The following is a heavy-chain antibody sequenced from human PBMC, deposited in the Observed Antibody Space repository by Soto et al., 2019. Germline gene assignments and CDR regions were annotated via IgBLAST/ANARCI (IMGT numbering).Heavy chain of an antibody. CDR3: ARGSPCSTTTCSLNEVWFDP. CDR1: GETFSTFA. Sequence: QVQLLQSGAELKRPGSSVKVSCKASGETFSTFAITWVRQAPGHGPEWMGGIIPLFGTAHYARRFEDRVTMTADESTSTAYMELRSLTSEDTAIYYCARGSPCSTTTCSLNEVWFDPWGQGTLVTVPT. D-gene: IGHD1-1*01. J-gene: IGHJ5*02. CDR2: IIPLFGTA. V-gene: IGHV1-69*01.